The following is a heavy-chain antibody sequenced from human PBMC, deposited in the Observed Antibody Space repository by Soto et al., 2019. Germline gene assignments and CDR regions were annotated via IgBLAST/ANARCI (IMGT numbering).Heavy chain of an antibody. V-gene: IGHV1-3*01. CDR2: INAGNGNT. CDR1: GYTFTSYA. J-gene: IGHJ4*02. Sequence: QVQLVQSGAEVKKPGASVKDSCKASGYTFTSYAMHWVRQAPGQRLEWMGWINAGNGNTKYSQKFQGRVTITRDTAASTAYMELSSLRSEDTAVYYCARSGSWYVFDYWGQGTLVTVSS. D-gene: IGHD6-13*01. CDR3: ARSGSWYVFDY.